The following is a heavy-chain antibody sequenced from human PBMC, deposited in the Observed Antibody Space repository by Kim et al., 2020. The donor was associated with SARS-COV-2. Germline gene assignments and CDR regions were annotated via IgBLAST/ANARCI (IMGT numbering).Heavy chain of an antibody. Sequence: GGSLILSCAASGFNFSSSALSWVRHAPGAGLEWVSGISPRGANKDYADSVKGRFTISRDNSRNMLFLQMNSLRAEDTAVYYCAKDRQYLWFGEVWGQGT. CDR3: AKDRQYLWFGEV. V-gene: IGHV3-23*01. CDR1: GFNFSSSA. D-gene: IGHD3-10*01. CDR2: ISPRGANK. J-gene: IGHJ4*02.